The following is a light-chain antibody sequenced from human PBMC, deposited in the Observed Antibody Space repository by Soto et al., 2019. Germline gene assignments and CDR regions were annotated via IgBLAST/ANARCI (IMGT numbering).Light chain of an antibody. Sequence: EIVITQSPVTLSVSPGERVTLACRASQSVCSNLAWYLQTPGQAPRLLIYGAFAGANGIPARCSGTRSCAELTLTVSSLHPADFAPYDSQQYNNCPPITFGQVTGLDIK. V-gene: IGKV3-15*01. CDR3: QQYNNCPPIT. CDR2: GAF. J-gene: IGKJ5*01. CDR1: QSVCSN.